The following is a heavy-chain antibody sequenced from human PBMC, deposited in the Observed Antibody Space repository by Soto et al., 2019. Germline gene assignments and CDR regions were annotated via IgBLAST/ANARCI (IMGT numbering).Heavy chain of an antibody. D-gene: IGHD6-19*01. Sequence: QVQLQESGPGLVKPSGTLSLTCAVTSGSISSSNWWSWVRQPPGKGLEWIGEIDHSGSTNYNPSLQSRVTISVDKSKNQFSLKLSSVTAADTAVYYCARHIAVAGTSSFDYWGQGTLVTVSS. CDR3: ARHIAVAGTSSFDY. CDR1: SGSISSSNW. J-gene: IGHJ4*02. CDR2: IDHSGST. V-gene: IGHV4-4*02.